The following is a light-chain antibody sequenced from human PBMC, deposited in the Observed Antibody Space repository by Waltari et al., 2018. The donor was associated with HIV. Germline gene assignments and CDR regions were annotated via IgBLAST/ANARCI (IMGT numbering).Light chain of an antibody. CDR2: DDS. V-gene: IGLV3-21*02. CDR1: NIGSKS. CDR3: QVWDSSSDHRWV. Sequence: SYVLIPPPSVSVVPGQTARITCGGNNIGSKSVHWYQQKPGQAPVLVVDDDSVRPAGIPERFSGSNSGNTATLTISRVEAGDEADYYCQVWDSSSDHRWVFGGGTKLTVL. J-gene: IGLJ3*02.